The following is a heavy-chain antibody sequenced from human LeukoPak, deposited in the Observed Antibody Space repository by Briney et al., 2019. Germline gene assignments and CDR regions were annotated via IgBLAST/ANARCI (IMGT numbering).Heavy chain of an antibody. CDR2: LYIGGNT. V-gene: IGHV3-53*01. CDR3: ARNLYSSSSGISGSLDY. CDR1: GFTVSTNY. J-gene: IGHJ4*02. D-gene: IGHD6-6*01. Sequence: PGGSLRLSCAASGFTVSTNYMSWVRQAPGKGLEWVSILYIGGNTYYADSVKGRFTISRDNSKNTLYLQMNSLRAEDTAIYYCARNLYSSSSGISGSLDYWGQGTLVTVSS.